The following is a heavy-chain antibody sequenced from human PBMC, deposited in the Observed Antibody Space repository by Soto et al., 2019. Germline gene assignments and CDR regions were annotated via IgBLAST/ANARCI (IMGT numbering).Heavy chain of an antibody. Sequence: GASVKVSCKVSGYTLTELSMHWVRQAPGKGLEWMGGFDPEDGETIYAQKFQGRVTMTEDTSTDTAYMELSSLRSEDTAVYYCATAHTAMPPHYFDSWGKATLVTVSS. CDR1: GYTLTELS. D-gene: IGHD5-18*01. J-gene: IGHJ4*02. CDR2: FDPEDGET. V-gene: IGHV1-24*01. CDR3: ATAHTAMPPHYFDS.